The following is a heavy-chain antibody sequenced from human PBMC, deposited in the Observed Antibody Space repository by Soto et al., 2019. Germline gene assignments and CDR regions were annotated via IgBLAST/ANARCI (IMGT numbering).Heavy chain of an antibody. CDR3: ARDPYYYDHREFDY. CDR2: IIPIFGTA. J-gene: IGHJ4*02. V-gene: IGHV1-69*13. D-gene: IGHD3-22*01. CDR1: GGTFSSYA. Sequence: SVKVSCKASGGTFSSYAISWVRQAPGQELEWMGGIIPIFGTANYAQKFQGRVTITADESTSTAYMELSSLRSEDTAVYYCARDPYYYDHREFDYWGQGTLVTVSS.